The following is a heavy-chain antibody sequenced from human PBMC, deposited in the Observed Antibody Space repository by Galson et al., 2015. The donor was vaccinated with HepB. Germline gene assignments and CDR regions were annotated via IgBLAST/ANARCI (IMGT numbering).Heavy chain of an antibody. CDR1: GFNIGNHA. Sequence: SLRLSCAASGFNIGNHAMNWVRQAPGKGLEWVSTISGGEGTTYYADSVRGRFTISRDRSKNTVYLQMSSLRAGYTAVYYCAKAIGSRWYYPLMLDFWGQGTLVTVSS. D-gene: IGHD6-19*01. CDR3: AKAIGSRWYYPLMLDF. V-gene: IGHV3-23*01. J-gene: IGHJ4*02. CDR2: ISGGEGTT.